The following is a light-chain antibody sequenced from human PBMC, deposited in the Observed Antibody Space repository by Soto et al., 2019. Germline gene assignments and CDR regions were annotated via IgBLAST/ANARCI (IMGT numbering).Light chain of an antibody. CDR1: GSNFGSDY. CDR3: AAWDDSLSVWV. CDR2: SNN. Sequence: QSVLTQPPSASGTPGQRVTISCSWSGSNFGSDYVYWYQQLPGTAPKLLIYSNNQRPSGVPDRFSGSKSDTSASLAISGLRSEDEADYYCAAWDDSLSVWVFGGGTKLTVL. V-gene: IGLV1-47*02. J-gene: IGLJ3*02.